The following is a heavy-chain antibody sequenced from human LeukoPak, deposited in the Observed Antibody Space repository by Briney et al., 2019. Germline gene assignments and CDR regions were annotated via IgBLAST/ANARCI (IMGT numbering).Heavy chain of an antibody. CDR2: ISAYNGNT. J-gene: IGHJ3*02. D-gene: IGHD6-13*01. CDR1: GYTFTSYG. Sequence: GASVKVSCKASGYTFTSYGISWVRQAPGQGLEWMGWISAYNGNTNYAQKLQGRVTMTTDTSTSTAYMELRSLRSDDTAVYYCARDRAARRRSKQQLVAFDIWGQGTMVTVSS. V-gene: IGHV1-18*01. CDR3: ARDRAARRRSKQQLVAFDI.